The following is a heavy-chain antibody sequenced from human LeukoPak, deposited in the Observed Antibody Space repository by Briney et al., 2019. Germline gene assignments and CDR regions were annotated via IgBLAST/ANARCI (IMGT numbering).Heavy chain of an antibody. D-gene: IGHD3-22*01. CDR1: GGSFTFTSHA. CDR2: LIPIYGSA. Sequence: SVKVSCKASGGSFTFTSHAISWVRQAPGQGLEWVGGLIPIYGSANYAQKFRGRVTITSDESTRTVYMELSSLRPEDSAVYYCAGFFYDNSGDAFDIWGQGTMVTVSS. CDR3: AGFFYDNSGDAFDI. J-gene: IGHJ3*02. V-gene: IGHV1-69*13.